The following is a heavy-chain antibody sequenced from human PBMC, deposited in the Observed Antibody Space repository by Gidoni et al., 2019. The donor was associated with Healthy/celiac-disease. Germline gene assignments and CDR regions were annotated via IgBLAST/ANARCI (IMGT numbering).Heavy chain of an antibody. CDR3: TRMLIGVAGTGHLGY. Sequence: EVQLVESGGGLVKPGGSLRLSCAASGFTFSNACMSWVRQAPGKGLEWVGRIKSKTDGGTTDYAAPVKGRFTISRDDSKNTLYLQMNSPKTEDTAVYYCTRMLIGVAGTGHLGYWGQGTLVTVSS. CDR1: GFTFSNAC. J-gene: IGHJ4*02. D-gene: IGHD6-19*01. V-gene: IGHV3-15*01. CDR2: IKSKTDGGTT.